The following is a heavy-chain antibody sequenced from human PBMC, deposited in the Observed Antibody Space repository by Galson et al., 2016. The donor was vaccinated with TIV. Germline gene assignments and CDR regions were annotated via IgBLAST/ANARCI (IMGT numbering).Heavy chain of an antibody. CDR3: ARVRSCGGDCYYFDY. Sequence: SLRLPCAASGFTFDDYDMKWVRQAPGKGLEWGSGINWNGGSTGYADSVKGRFTISRDNAKNSLYLQMNSLRAEDTALYHCARVRSCGGDCYYFDYWGQGSLVTVSS. D-gene: IGHD2-21*02. CDR2: INWNGGST. J-gene: IGHJ4*02. CDR1: GFTFDDYD. V-gene: IGHV3-20*01.